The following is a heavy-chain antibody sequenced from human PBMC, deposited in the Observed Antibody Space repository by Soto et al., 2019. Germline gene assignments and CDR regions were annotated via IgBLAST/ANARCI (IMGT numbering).Heavy chain of an antibody. CDR2: ISHDGSHK. CDR3: AKSAMAYYYDSSGYYFDY. J-gene: IGHJ4*02. CDR1: GFTFSSFG. Sequence: AGGSLRLSCAASGFTFSSFGMHWVRQAPGKGLEWVAVISHDGSHKYSADSVKGRLTISRDNSRNTLYVQVNSLRAEDTAVYYCAKSAMAYYYDSSGYYFDYWGQGTLVTVSS. V-gene: IGHV3-30*18. D-gene: IGHD3-22*01.